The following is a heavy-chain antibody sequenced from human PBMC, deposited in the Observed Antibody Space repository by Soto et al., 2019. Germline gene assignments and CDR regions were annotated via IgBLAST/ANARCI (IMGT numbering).Heavy chain of an antibody. CDR2: IYSSESP. J-gene: IGHJ6*03. V-gene: IGHV4-59*08. CDR3: ARVVIVPAARGHYNYFYMDV. Sequence: PSETLSLTCTVSGGSISGYYWSWIRQPPGKGLEWIGYIYSSESPNYNPSLKGRAAISVDTSENQTSLRLSSVTAADTAVYYCARVVIVPAARGHYNYFYMDVWGKGTTVTGSS. D-gene: IGHD2-2*01. CDR1: GGSISGYY.